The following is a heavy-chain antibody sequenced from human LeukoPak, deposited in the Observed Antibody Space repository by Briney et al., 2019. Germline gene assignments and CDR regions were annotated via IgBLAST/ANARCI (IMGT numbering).Heavy chain of an antibody. CDR3: AKDSHSSSWYSFFEGREFDY. V-gene: IGHV3-23*01. Sequence: PGGSLRLSCAASGFTFSSYAMSWVRQAPGKGLEWVSAISGSGGSTYYADSAKGRFTISRDNSKNTLYLQMNSLRAEDTAVYYCAKDSHSSSWYSFFEGREFDYWGQGTLVTVSS. CDR2: ISGSGGST. J-gene: IGHJ4*02. D-gene: IGHD6-13*01. CDR1: GFTFSSYA.